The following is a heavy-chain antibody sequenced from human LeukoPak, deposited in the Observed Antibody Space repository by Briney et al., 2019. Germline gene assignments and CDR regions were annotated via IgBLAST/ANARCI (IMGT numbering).Heavy chain of an antibody. J-gene: IGHJ4*02. D-gene: IGHD6-19*01. CDR3: AREPMAGTLDY. CDR1: GGSLSSSNW. Sequence: SETLSLTCAVSGGSLSSSNWWSWVRQPPGKGVEWIGEIYHSGSTNYNPYLKSRVTISVDKSKNQFSLKLSSVTAADTAVYYCAREPMAGTLDYWGQGTLVTVSS. CDR2: IYHSGST. V-gene: IGHV4-4*02.